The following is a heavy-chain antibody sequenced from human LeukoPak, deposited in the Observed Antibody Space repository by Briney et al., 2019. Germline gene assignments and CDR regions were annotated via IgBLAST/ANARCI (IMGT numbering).Heavy chain of an antibody. CDR3: LRGDRRDY. CDR1: GFTFSSYW. J-gene: IGHJ4*02. V-gene: IGHV3-21*06. Sequence: GGSLRLSCAASGFTFSSYWMHWVRQAPGKGLEWVSSIDSSGGYMFYADSVKGRFITSRDNAKDSLYLQMNSLRVEDTAVYYCLRGDRRDYWGQGTLVTVSS. CDR2: IDSSGGYM.